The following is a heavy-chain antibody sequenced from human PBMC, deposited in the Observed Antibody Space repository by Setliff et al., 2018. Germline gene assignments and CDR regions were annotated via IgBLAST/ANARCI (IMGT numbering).Heavy chain of an antibody. CDR2: TRNKVSNYIT. V-gene: IGHV3-72*01. CDR3: STGPRDSRNYLNWIGH. D-gene: IGHD3-22*01. J-gene: IGHJ5*02. Sequence: GESLKISCATSGFTFSDYSMDWVRQAPGKGLEWIGRTRNKVSNYITEYAASVKGRSTISRDDSKQIVYLQMNSLKIEDTAVYYCSTGPRDSRNYLNWIGHWGQGALVTVSS. CDR1: GFTFSDYS.